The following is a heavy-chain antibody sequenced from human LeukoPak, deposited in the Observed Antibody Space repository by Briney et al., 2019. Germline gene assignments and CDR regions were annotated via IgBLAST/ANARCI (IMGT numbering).Heavy chain of an antibody. CDR2: INTDGTVT. CDR1: GFTFSEYW. CDR3: EPIQWLAPPPHN. Sequence: GGSLRLSCAASGFTFSEYWMHWVRQAPGKGLESVSRINTDGTVTTYADSVKGRFTVSRDNADNTMCLQMNSVRDEDTAVYYCEPIQWLAPPPHNWGQGTPVTVSS. J-gene: IGHJ1*01. V-gene: IGHV3-74*01. D-gene: IGHD6-19*01.